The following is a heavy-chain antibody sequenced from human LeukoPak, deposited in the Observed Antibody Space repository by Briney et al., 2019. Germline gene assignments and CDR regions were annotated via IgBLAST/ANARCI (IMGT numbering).Heavy chain of an antibody. Sequence: SETLSLTCTVSGGSISSYYWSWIRQPAGKGLEWIGRINTSGSTKYNPSLKSRVTMSVDTSNNQFSLKLSSVTAADTAVYYCARSVLDETYYMDVWGKGATVTVSS. CDR1: GGSISSYY. V-gene: IGHV4-4*07. J-gene: IGHJ6*03. CDR2: INTSGST. D-gene: IGHD3-16*01. CDR3: ARSVLDETYYMDV.